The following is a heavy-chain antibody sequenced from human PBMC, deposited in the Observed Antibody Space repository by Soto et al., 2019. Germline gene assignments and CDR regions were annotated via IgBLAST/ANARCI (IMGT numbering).Heavy chain of an antibody. Sequence: QVQRVESGGGVVQPGRSLRLSCAASGFMFSNHGMHWVRQAPGKGLEWVAVIWSDGNNRYYADSVKGRFTISRDNSKNTVYLQMNSLRAEETAVYYCVRGDNWNDEASDYWGQGTLVTVSS. CDR3: VRGDNWNDEASDY. CDR2: IWSDGNNR. J-gene: IGHJ4*02. D-gene: IGHD1-1*01. CDR1: GFMFSNHG. V-gene: IGHV3-33*01.